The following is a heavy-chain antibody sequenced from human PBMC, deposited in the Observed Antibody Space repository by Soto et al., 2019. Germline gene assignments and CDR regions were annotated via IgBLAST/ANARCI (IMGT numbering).Heavy chain of an antibody. CDR3: ARDRYCSSTSCYFDY. V-gene: IGHV3-48*01. Sequence: EVQLVESGGGLVQPGGSLRLSCAASGFTFSSYSMNWVRQAPGKGLEWVSYISSSSSTIYYADSVKGRFTISRDNAKNSLYLQMNSLRAEDTAVYYCARDRYCSSTSCYFDYWGQGTLATVSS. CDR1: GFTFSSYS. CDR2: ISSSSSTI. J-gene: IGHJ4*02. D-gene: IGHD2-2*01.